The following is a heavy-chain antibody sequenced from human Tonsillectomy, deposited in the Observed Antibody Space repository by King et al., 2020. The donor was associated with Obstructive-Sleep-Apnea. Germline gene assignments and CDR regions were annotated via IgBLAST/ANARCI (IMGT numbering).Heavy chain of an antibody. CDR1: GFTFDDFA. V-gene: IGHV3-9*01. Sequence: DVQLVESGGGLVQPGRSLRLSCAASGFTFDDFAMHWVRQDPGKGLEWVSCISWNSGSLGYADSVKGQFTISKDNAKNSLYLQMNSLRDEDTALYYCATGGYASSWDWGQGTLVTVSS. CDR3: ATGGYASSWD. J-gene: IGHJ4*02. D-gene: IGHD6-13*01. CDR2: ISWNSGSL.